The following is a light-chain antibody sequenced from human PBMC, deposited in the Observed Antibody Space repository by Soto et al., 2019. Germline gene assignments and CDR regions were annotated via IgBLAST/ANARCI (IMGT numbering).Light chain of an antibody. CDR2: GAS. Sequence: EIVLTQSPGTLSLSPGERATLSCRASQSVSSSYLAWYQQKPGQAPRLLIYGASSRATGIPDSFSGSGSGTVFTLTISRLAPEQFAVYYCQHYGRSPPGFTFGPGTKVDIK. CDR1: QSVSSSY. V-gene: IGKV3-20*01. CDR3: QHYGRSPPGFT. J-gene: IGKJ3*01.